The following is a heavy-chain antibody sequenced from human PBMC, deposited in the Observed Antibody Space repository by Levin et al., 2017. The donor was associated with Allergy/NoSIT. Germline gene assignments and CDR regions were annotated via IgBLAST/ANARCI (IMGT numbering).Heavy chain of an antibody. CDR3: ARHGGWPKVSFDY. J-gene: IGHJ4*02. V-gene: IGHV4-59*08. CDR1: GGSISSYY. CDR2: VYYSGST. D-gene: IGHD6-19*01. Sequence: TLSLTCTVSGGSISSYYWSWIRQPPGKGLEWIGYVYYSGSTNYNPSLKSRVTISVDTSKNQFSLKLSSVTAADTAVYYCARHGGWPKVSFDYWGQGTLVTVSS.